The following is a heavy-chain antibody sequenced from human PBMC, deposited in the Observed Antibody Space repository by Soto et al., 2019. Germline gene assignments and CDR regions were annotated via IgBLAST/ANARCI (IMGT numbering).Heavy chain of an antibody. Sequence: ASVKVSCKASGYTFTSYYMHWVRQAPGQGLEWMGIINPSGGSTSYAQKFQGRVTMTRGTSTSTVYMELSSLRSEDTAVYYCARGADLYFSPSPPPPSWGQGTLVTVSS. V-gene: IGHV1-46*01. D-gene: IGHD2-15*01. J-gene: IGHJ5*02. CDR3: ARGADLYFSPSPPPPS. CDR2: INPSGGST. CDR1: GYTFTSYY.